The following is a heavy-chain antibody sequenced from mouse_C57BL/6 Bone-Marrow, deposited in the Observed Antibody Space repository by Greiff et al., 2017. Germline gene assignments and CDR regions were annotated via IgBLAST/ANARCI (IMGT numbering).Heavy chain of an antibody. CDR2: ISSGGSTI. CDR3: ARDSYYSKRAMDY. V-gene: IGHV5-17*01. CDR1: GFTFSDYG. Sequence: EVQRVESGGGLVKPGGSMKLSCAASGFTFSDYGMHWVRQAPEKGLEWVAYISSGGSTISYADTVKGRCTISRDNAKKTLFLQITSLRSDDTAMYYCARDSYYSKRAMDYWGQGTSVTVSS. J-gene: IGHJ4*01. D-gene: IGHD2-5*01.